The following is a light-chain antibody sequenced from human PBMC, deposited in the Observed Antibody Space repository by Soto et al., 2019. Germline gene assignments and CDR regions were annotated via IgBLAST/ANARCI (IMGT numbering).Light chain of an antibody. CDR3: QQRSNWPPT. J-gene: IGKJ5*01. CDR1: QSVSKN. Sequence: EIVMTQSPATLSVSPGEKATLSFTASQSVSKNLAWFQQKPGQAPRMIIYDASNRATGIPVRFSGSGSGTEFTLTISSLEPEDFEVYYCQQRSNWPPTFGQGTRLEIK. CDR2: DAS. V-gene: IGKV3-11*01.